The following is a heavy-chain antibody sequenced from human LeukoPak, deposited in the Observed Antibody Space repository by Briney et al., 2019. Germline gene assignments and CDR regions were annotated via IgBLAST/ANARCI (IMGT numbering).Heavy chain of an antibody. CDR2: IHYSGST. CDR3: ATTTGTTRLFQH. Sequence: SETLSLTCTVSGGSFTTYYWSWIRQPPGKRLEWIGHIHYSGSTNYSPSLKSRVTISLDTSKNQFSLKLSSVTAADTAIYYCATTTGTTRLFQHWGQGTLVTVSS. CDR1: GGSFTTYY. J-gene: IGHJ1*01. V-gene: IGHV4-59*01. D-gene: IGHD4-11*01.